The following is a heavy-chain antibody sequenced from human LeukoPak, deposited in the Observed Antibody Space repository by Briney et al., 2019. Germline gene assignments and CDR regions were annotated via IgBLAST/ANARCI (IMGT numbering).Heavy chain of an antibody. V-gene: IGHV3-23*01. CDR2: ISGSGGST. CDR1: GFTFSSYA. CDR3: AKLPPPSIVVVPAALGDY. D-gene: IGHD2-2*01. Sequence: GGSLRLSCAASGFTFSSYAMSWVRQAPGKGLEWVSAISGSGGSTYYADSVKGRLTISRDDSKNTLYLQMNSLRAEDTAVYYCAKLPPPSIVVVPAALGDYWGQGTLVTVSS. J-gene: IGHJ4*02.